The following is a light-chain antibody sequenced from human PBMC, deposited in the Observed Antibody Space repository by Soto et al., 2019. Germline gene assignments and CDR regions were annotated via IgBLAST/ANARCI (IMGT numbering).Light chain of an antibody. Sequence: DIPMTQSPSTLSASVGDRVTVTCRASQSINSWLAWYQQKAGKAPKLPIYKASALESGVPSRFSGSGSGTEFTLTISSLEPEDFATYYCQHYNTYPWTFGQGTKVEIK. V-gene: IGKV1-5*03. CDR3: QHYNTYPWT. CDR2: KAS. CDR1: QSINSW. J-gene: IGKJ1*01.